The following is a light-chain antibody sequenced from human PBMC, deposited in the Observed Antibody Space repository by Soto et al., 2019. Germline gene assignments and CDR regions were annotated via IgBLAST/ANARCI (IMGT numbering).Light chain of an antibody. Sequence: EIVLTQSPGTLSLSPGERATLSCRASQSVSSSYLAWYQQKPGQAPRLLIYGASSRATGIPDRFSGSGSGTDFTLTISRLGSEDCEVYYCQQYGSSPWTFGQGTKGEIK. CDR2: GAS. J-gene: IGKJ1*01. CDR3: QQYGSSPWT. V-gene: IGKV3-20*01. CDR1: QSVSSSY.